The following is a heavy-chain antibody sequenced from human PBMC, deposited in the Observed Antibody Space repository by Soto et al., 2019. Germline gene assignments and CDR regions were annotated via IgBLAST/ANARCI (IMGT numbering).Heavy chain of an antibody. CDR3: VRVGVGIGNHFDS. CDR2: IHYSGRT. CDR1: NGSISGFY. V-gene: IGHV4-59*12. D-gene: IGHD1-26*01. Sequence: SETLSLTCSVSNGSISGFYWTWIRQPPGKILEWVGYIHYSGRTDYNPSLTSRATMSVDTSKNQFSLNLKSITAADTAVYYCVRVGVGIGNHFDSWGRGTLVTVSS. J-gene: IGHJ4*02.